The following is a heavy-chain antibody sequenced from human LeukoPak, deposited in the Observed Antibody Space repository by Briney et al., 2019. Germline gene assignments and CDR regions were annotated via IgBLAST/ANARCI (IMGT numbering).Heavy chain of an antibody. CDR3: AREVRYFDL. D-gene: IGHD4-11*01. Sequence: PGGSLRLSCAASGFTFSTYGMHWVRQAPGKGLEWVANIKRDGSEKYYVDSVKGRFTISRDNAKDSLYLQMNSLRAEDTAVYYCAREVRYFDLWGRGTLVTVSS. V-gene: IGHV3-7*01. J-gene: IGHJ2*01. CDR1: GFTFSTYG. CDR2: IKRDGSEK.